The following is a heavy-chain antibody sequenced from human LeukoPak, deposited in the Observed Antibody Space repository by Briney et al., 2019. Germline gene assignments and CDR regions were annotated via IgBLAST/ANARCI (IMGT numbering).Heavy chain of an antibody. Sequence: GGSPRLSCAASGFTFSSYAMSWVRQAPGKGLEWVSIISASGATTNYADSVKGRFTVSRDKSENTLYLQMNSLRAEDTALYYCAKGGRDSKYFNYWGQGTLDTVSS. CDR3: AKGGRDSKYFNY. CDR2: ISASGATT. D-gene: IGHD6-13*01. V-gene: IGHV3-23*01. CDR1: GFTFSSYA. J-gene: IGHJ4*02.